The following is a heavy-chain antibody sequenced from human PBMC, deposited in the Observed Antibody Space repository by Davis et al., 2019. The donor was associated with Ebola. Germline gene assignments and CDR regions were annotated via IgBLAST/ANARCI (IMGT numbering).Heavy chain of an antibody. CDR2: IKQDGSEK. Sequence: GESLKISCAASGFTFSSYWMSWVRQAPGKGLEWVANIKQDGSEKYYVDSVKGRFTISRDNAKNSLYLQMNSLRAEDTAVYYCAPRAVAGPRPGYWGQGTLVTVSS. CDR3: APRAVAGPRPGY. J-gene: IGHJ4*02. D-gene: IGHD6-19*01. CDR1: GFTFSSYW. V-gene: IGHV3-7*01.